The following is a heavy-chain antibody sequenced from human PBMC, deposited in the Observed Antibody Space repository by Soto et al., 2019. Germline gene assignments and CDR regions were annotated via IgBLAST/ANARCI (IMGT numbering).Heavy chain of an antibody. Sequence: QVQLVQSGAEGKKPGSSVKVSCKASGGTFSSYAISWVRQAPGQGLEWMGGIIPIFGTANYAQKFQGRVTITADESTISDYMELSSMRSENTAVYYRATKYCTSGVCSHFDYWGQGTLVTVSS. V-gene: IGHV1-69*01. CDR1: GGTFSSYA. CDR2: IIPIFGTA. D-gene: IGHD2-8*01. J-gene: IGHJ4*02. CDR3: ATKYCTSGVCSHFDY.